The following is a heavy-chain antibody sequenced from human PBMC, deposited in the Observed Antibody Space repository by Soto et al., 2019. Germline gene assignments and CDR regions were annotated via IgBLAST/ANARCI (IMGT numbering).Heavy chain of an antibody. Sequence: QLQLQESGPGLVKPSETLSLTCTAARGSISSSSYYWGWIRQPPGKGLEWIASIYCSGSTYYNPSLKSRVTISIDTSRNQFSLKLTSVTAADTGLYYCARLGGSGKFYYVMDVWGQGTTVIVSS. V-gene: IGHV4-39*01. CDR1: RGSISSSSYY. CDR2: IYCSGST. J-gene: IGHJ6*02. D-gene: IGHD1-26*01. CDR3: ARLGGSGKFYYVMDV.